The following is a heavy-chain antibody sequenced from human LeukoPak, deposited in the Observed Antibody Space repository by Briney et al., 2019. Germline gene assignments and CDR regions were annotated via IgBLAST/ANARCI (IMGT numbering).Heavy chain of an antibody. J-gene: IGHJ5*02. V-gene: IGHV1-69*05. Sequence: ASVKVSCKASGGTFSSYAISWVRQAPGQGLEWMGRIIPIFGTANYAQKFQGRVTITTDESTSTAYMELSSLRSEGTAVYYCASPSSGYDYWFDPWGQGTLVTVSS. CDR2: IIPIFGTA. CDR1: GGTFSSYA. D-gene: IGHD5-12*01. CDR3: ASPSSGYDYWFDP.